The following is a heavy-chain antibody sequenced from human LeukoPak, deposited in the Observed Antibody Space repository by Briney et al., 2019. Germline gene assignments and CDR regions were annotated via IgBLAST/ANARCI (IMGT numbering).Heavy chain of an antibody. D-gene: IGHD3-22*01. CDR2: ISSSSSYI. V-gene: IGHV3-21*01. CDR3: TRDGQYYYDSSGYWFPDY. J-gene: IGHJ4*02. Sequence: GGSLRLSCSASGFTFSSYSMNWVRQAPGKGLEWVSSISSSSSYIYYAESVKGRFPISRDNAKNSLYLQMNSLRAEDTAVYYCTRDGQYYYDSSGYWFPDYWGQGTLVTVSS. CDR1: GFTFSSYS.